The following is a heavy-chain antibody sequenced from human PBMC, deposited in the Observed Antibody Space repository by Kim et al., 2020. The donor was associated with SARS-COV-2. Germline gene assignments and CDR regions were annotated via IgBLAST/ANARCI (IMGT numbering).Heavy chain of an antibody. CDR3: ARKRGSLDAFDI. J-gene: IGHJ3*02. V-gene: IGHV4-39*07. CDR2: IYYSGST. Sequence: SETLSLTCTVSGGSISSSSYYWGWIRQPPGKGLEWIGSIYYSGSTYYNPSLKSRVTISVDTSKNQFSLKLSSVTAADTAAYYCARKRGSLDAFDILGQGT. CDR1: GGSISSSSYY.